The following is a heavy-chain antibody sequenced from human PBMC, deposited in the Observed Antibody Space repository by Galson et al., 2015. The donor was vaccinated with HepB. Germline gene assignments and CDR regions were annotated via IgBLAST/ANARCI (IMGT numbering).Heavy chain of an antibody. Sequence: SLRLSCAASTFIFTTYSMNWVRQAPGKGLEWVSYISSSSTTIYYADSVKGRFTISRDNAKNSLYLQMSSLRAEDTAVYYCAFLRGYDLKPLDYWGQGTLVTVSS. CDR1: TFIFTTYS. J-gene: IGHJ4*02. CDR2: ISSSSTTI. V-gene: IGHV3-48*04. D-gene: IGHD5-12*01. CDR3: AFLRGYDLKPLDY.